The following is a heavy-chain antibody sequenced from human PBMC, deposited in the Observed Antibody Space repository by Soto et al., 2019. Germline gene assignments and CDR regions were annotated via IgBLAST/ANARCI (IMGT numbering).Heavy chain of an antibody. D-gene: IGHD1-26*01. CDR2: IKYSGTT. J-gene: IGHJ4*02. CDR3: ARSLVGATTLGFDY. V-gene: IGHV4-39*01. Sequence: PSETLSLTCTVSGGSISSDIHYWGWIRQPPGKGLEWIASIKYSGTTFYNPSLKSRVTLSVDTSKNQFALKLSSVTAADTAVYYCARSLVGATTLGFDYWGQGTLVTVSS. CDR1: GGSISSDIHY.